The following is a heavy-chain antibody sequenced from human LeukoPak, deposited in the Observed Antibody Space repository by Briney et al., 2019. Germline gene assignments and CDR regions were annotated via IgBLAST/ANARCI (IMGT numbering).Heavy chain of an antibody. D-gene: IGHD4-23*01. CDR1: GGSFNTYS. J-gene: IGHJ4*02. V-gene: IGHV4-34*01. Sequence: TETLSLTCELYGGSFNTYSWSWIRQAPGEGLEWIGEINDSGSTNYNPSLKSRITLLIDTSKHQISLEVDSATAADTAVYVCGRLTPVADITVARDYWGQGTLVTVSA. CDR3: GRLTPVADITVARDY. CDR2: INDSGST.